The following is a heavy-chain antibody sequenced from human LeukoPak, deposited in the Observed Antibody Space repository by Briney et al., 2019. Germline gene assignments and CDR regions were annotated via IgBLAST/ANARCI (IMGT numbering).Heavy chain of an antibody. J-gene: IGHJ4*02. CDR1: GYSFTSYW. CDR3: ARRRMETGTTYYFDY. D-gene: IGHD1-7*01. CDR2: IYPGDSDT. V-gene: IGHV5-51*01. Sequence: GESLKISCKGSGYSFTSYWIDWVRQMPGKGLEWMGIIYPGDSDTRYSPSFQGQVTISADKSISTAYLQWSSLKASDTAMYYCARRRMETGTTYYFDYWGQGTLVTVSS.